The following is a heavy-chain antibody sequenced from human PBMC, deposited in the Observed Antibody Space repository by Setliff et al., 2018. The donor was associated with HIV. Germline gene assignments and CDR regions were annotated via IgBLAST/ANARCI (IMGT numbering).Heavy chain of an antibody. CDR2: IYYSGST. D-gene: IGHD6-19*01. CDR1: GYSISSGYY. J-gene: IGHJ4*02. Sequence: PSETLSLTCAVSGYSISSGYYWAWIRQPPGKGLEWIGYIYYSGSTNYNPSLKSRVTISVDTSKKQFSLKLDSVTAADTAVYYCARGGFYSSDYYLLDYWGQGTLVTVSS. V-gene: IGHV4-38-2*01. CDR3: ARGGFYSSDYYLLDY.